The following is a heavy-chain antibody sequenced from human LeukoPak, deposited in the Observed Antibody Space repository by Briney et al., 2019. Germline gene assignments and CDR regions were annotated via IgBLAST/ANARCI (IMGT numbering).Heavy chain of an antibody. Sequence: GGSLRLSCAASGFASSSYGMHWVRQAPGKGLEWVAVISYDGNTEYYADSVKGRFTISRDNSKNTLYLQMNSLRAEDTAVYYCAKVHLTYYFDSSGYGFQDYWGQGTLVTVSS. CDR3: AKVHLTYYFDSSGYGFQDY. D-gene: IGHD3-22*01. CDR1: GFASSSYG. CDR2: ISYDGNTE. J-gene: IGHJ4*02. V-gene: IGHV3-30*18.